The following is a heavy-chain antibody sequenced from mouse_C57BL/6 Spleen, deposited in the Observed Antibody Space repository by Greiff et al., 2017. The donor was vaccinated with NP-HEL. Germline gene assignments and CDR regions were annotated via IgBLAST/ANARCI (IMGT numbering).Heavy chain of an antibody. CDR1: GYTFTSYW. D-gene: IGHD1-1*01. Sequence: VQLQQPGAELVKPGASVKLSCKASGYTFTSYWMHWVKQRPGRGLEWIGRIDPNSGGTKYNEKFKGKATLTSDTSSSTAYMQLSSLTSEDSAIYFCARRAVVISDYYAMDYWGQGTSVTVSS. V-gene: IGHV1-62-3*01. CDR3: ARRAVVISDYYAMDY. J-gene: IGHJ4*01. CDR2: IDPNSGGT.